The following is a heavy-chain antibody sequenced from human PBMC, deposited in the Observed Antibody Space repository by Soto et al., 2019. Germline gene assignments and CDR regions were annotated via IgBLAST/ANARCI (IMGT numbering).Heavy chain of an antibody. CDR2: ISYDGSNK. V-gene: IGHV3-30*18. CDR1: GFTFSSYG. D-gene: IGHD3-10*01. J-gene: IGHJ4*02. Sequence: GGSLRLSCAASGFTFSSYGMHWVRQAPGKGLEWVAVISYDGSNKYYADSVKGRFTISRDNSKNTLYLQMNSLRAEDTAVYYCAKQTMAPRTFDYWGQGTLVTVSS. CDR3: AKQTMAPRTFDY.